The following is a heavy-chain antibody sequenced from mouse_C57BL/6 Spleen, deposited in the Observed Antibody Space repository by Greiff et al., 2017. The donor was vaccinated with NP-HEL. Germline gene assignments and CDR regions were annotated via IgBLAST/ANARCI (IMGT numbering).Heavy chain of an antibody. D-gene: IGHD2-3*01. J-gene: IGHJ3*01. CDR2: ISYDGSN. Sequence: VQLQQSGPGLVKPSQSLSLTCSVTGYSITSGYYWNWIRQFPGNKLEWMGYISYDGSNNYNPSLKNRISITRDTSKNQFFLKLNSVTTEDTATYYCARGWSFAYWGQGTLVTVSA. V-gene: IGHV3-6*01. CDR1: GYSITSGYY. CDR3: ARGWSFAY.